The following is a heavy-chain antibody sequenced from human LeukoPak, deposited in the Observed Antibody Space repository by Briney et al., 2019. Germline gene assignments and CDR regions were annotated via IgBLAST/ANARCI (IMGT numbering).Heavy chain of an antibody. D-gene: IGHD3-9*01. V-gene: IGHV3-23*01. J-gene: IGHJ4*02. CDR1: GFTFSSYA. CDR3: EKGVLRYFDWLAGDY. Sequence: GGSLRLSCAASGFTFSSYAMSWVRQAPGKGLEWVSAISGSGGSTYYADSVKGRFTISRDNSKNTLYLQMNSLRAEDTAVYYCEKGVLRYFDWLAGDYWGQGTLVTVSS. CDR2: ISGSGGST.